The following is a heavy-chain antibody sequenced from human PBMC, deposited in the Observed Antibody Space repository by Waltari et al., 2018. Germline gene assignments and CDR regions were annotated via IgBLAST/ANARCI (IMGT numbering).Heavy chain of an antibody. V-gene: IGHV1-69*01. Sequence: QVRLLQSGAEVKKPGSSVKVSCELSGGTFSSYHFNWGRQAPGQGLQWVAEINPIFGSTSYSQTLRDRVRITVDEGRKIVFLEVNNLRSDDTAVYYCVRGHSYLDLIYCDHWGQGTLVTVSS. CDR1: GGTFSSYH. D-gene: IGHD2-21*01. CDR3: VRGHSYLDLIYCDH. CDR2: INPIFGST. J-gene: IGHJ1*01.